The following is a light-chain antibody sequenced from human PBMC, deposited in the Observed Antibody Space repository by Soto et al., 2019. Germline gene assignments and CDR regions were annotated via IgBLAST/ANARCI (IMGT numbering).Light chain of an antibody. CDR1: SRDVGGYNY. CDR3: SSYISSSTFVV. V-gene: IGLV2-14*01. Sequence: QSALTQPASVSGSPGQSITISCTGTSRDVGGYNYVSWHQQHPGKAPKVIITEVSNRPSGVSNRFSGSKSGNTASLTISGLKAEDEADYYCSSYISSSTFVVFGGGTQLTVL. CDR2: EVS. J-gene: IGLJ2*01.